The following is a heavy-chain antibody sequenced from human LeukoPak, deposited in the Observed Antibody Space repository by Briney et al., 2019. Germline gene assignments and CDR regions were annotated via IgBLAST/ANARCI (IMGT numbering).Heavy chain of an antibody. CDR2: INPNSGGT. CDR1: GYTFTSYG. J-gene: IGHJ4*02. Sequence: ASVKVSCKASGYTFTSYGISWVRQARGQGLEWMGWINPNSGGTNYAQKFQGRVTMTRDTSISTAYMELSRLRSDDTAVYYCARGTVPKTLDYWGQGTLVTVSS. CDR3: ARGTVPKTLDY. D-gene: IGHD4-17*01. V-gene: IGHV1-2*02.